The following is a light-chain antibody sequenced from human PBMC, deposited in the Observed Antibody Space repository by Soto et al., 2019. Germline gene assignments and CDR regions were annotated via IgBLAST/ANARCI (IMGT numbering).Light chain of an antibody. CDR3: SSYAGSNNWE. CDR2: EVS. J-gene: IGLJ2*01. Sequence: SVLTQPPSASGSPGQSVTISCTGTSSDVGGYNYVSWYQQHPGKAPKLMIYEVSKRPSGVPDRFSGSKSGNTASLTVSGLQAEDEADYYCSSYAGSNNWEFGGGTQLTVL. V-gene: IGLV2-8*01. CDR1: SSDVGGYNY.